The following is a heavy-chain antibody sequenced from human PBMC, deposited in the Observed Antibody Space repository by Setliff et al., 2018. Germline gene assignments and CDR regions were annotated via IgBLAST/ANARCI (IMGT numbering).Heavy chain of an antibody. Sequence: GGSLRLSCAASGFTFSSYTMNWVRQAPGKGLEWVSYISSSSRTKYYADSVKGRFTISRDKAKNSLYLQMNSLRAEDTAVYYCARNGDVDTGFLGYYYSYYMDVWGKGTTVTVSS. CDR2: ISSSSRTK. CDR3: ARNGDVDTGFLGYYYSYYMDV. D-gene: IGHD5-18*01. J-gene: IGHJ6*03. CDR1: GFTFSSYT. V-gene: IGHV3-48*01.